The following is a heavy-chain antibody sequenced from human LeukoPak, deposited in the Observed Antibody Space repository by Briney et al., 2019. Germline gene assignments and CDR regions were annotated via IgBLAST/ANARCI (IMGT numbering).Heavy chain of an antibody. J-gene: IGHJ4*02. Sequence: SETLSLTCTVSGGSISSSSYYWGWIRQPPGKGLEWIGSIYYSGSAYYNPSLKSRVIISVDTSKNQFSLNLSSVTAADTAVYYCARGDRRSYRNWGQGTLVTVSS. D-gene: IGHD3-16*02. CDR1: GGSISSSSYY. V-gene: IGHV4-39*01. CDR2: IYYSGSA. CDR3: ARGDRRSYRN.